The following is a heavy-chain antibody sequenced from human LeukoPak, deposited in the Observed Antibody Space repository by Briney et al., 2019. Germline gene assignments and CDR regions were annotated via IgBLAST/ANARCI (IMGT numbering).Heavy chain of an antibody. Sequence: MTGGSLRLSCAASGFTFSTYSMNWVRRAPGKGLEWVSSTSSSSTYIYYADSVKGRFTISRDNAKNSLYLQMNSLRAEDSAVYYCARAREGPQTTGIGEVDHWGQGTLVIVYS. D-gene: IGHD4-17*01. V-gene: IGHV3-21*01. CDR1: GFTFSTYS. CDR3: ARAREGPQTTGIGEVDH. J-gene: IGHJ4*02. CDR2: TSSSSTYI.